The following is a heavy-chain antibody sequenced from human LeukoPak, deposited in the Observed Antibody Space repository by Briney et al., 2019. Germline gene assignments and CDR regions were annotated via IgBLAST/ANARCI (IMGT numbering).Heavy chain of an antibody. CDR3: AKEPSRGLSGSYEDY. Sequence: GGSLRLSCAASGFTFSSYAMSWVRQAPGKGLEWVSAISGSGGSTYYADSVKGRFTISRANAKNTLYLQMNSLRAEDTAVYYCAKEPSRGLSGSYEDYWGQGTLVTVSS. CDR1: GFTFSSYA. J-gene: IGHJ4*02. CDR2: ISGSGGST. V-gene: IGHV3-23*01. D-gene: IGHD1-26*01.